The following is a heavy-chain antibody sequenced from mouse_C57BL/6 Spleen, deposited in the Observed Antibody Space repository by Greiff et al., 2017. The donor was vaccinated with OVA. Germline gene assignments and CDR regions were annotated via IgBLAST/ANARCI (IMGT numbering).Heavy chain of an antibody. Sequence: VQLQQSGPELVKPGASVKISCKASGYTFTDYYMNWVKQSHGKSLEWIGDINPNNGGTSYNQKFKGKATLPVDKSSSTAYMERSRLTSEDSAGYYCAREDPYDYYWLDVWGTGTTVTVSS. J-gene: IGHJ1*03. V-gene: IGHV1-26*01. CDR2: INPNNGGT. CDR1: GYTFTDYY. CDR3: AREDPYDYYWLDV. D-gene: IGHD2-4*01.